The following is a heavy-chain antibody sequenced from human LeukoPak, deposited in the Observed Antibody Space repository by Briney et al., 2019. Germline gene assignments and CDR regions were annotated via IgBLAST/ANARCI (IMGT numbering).Heavy chain of an antibody. V-gene: IGHV1-69*04. CDR2: IIPILGIA. CDR1: GGTFSSYA. Sequence: SVKVSCKASGGTFSSYATSWVRQAPGQGLEWMGRIIPILGIANYAQKFQGRVTITADKSTSTAYMELSSLRSEETAVYYCARAILGMIIRAFDPWGQGTLVTVSS. J-gene: IGHJ5*02. D-gene: IGHD3-3*01. CDR3: ARAILGMIIRAFDP.